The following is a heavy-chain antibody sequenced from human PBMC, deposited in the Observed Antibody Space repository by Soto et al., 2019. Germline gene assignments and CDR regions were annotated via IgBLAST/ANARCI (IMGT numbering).Heavy chain of an antibody. Sequence: QVQLVQSGAEVKKPGSSVKVSCKASGGVFRNYAINWVRQAPGQGLEWMGGIIPVFGTADYPQKFQGRVTITAEESTTTAYMELTSLKTEDTAVYFCARVRWGSYSFDSWGQGTLVTVAS. CDR3: ARVRWGSYSFDS. CDR2: IIPVFGTA. J-gene: IGHJ5*01. V-gene: IGHV1-69*01. CDR1: GGVFRNYA. D-gene: IGHD1-26*01.